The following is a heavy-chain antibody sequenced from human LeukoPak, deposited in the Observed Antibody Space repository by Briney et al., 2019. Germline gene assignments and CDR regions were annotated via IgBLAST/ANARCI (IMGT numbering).Heavy chain of an antibody. J-gene: IGHJ4*02. CDR1: GYTFTDYY. V-gene: IGHV1-2*02. Sequence: ASVKVSRKASGYTFTDYYMHWVRQAPGQGLEWMGWINPNSGGTNYAQKFQGRVAVTRDTSISTAYMELSRLRSDDTAMYYCARGAVAGDYYFDYWGQGTLVAVSS. CDR3: ARGAVAGDYYFDY. D-gene: IGHD6-19*01. CDR2: INPNSGGT.